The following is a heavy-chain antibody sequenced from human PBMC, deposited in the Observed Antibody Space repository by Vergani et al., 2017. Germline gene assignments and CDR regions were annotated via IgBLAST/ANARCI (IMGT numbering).Heavy chain of an antibody. CDR1: GFTFSSYG. CDR2: IWYDGSNK. J-gene: IGHJ6*02. Sequence: QVQLVESGGGVVQPGRSLRLSCAASGFTFSSYGMHWVRQAPGKGLEWVAVIWYDGSNKYYADSVKGRFTISRDNSKNTLYLQMNSLRAEDTAVYYCARDLVRRDTGMVPHDYYGMDVWGQGTTVTVSS. D-gene: IGHD5-18*01. CDR3: ARDLVRRDTGMVPHDYYGMDV. V-gene: IGHV3-33*01.